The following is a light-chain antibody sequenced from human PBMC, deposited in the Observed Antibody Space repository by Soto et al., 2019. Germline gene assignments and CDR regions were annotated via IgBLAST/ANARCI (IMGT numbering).Light chain of an antibody. CDR1: QSISSW. CDR2: DAP. V-gene: IGKV1-5*01. J-gene: IGKJ1*01. Sequence: DIQMTQSPSTLSASVGDRVTITCRASQSISSWLAWYQQKPGKAPKLPIYDAPSLESGVPSRFSGSGSGTEFTLTISSLQPDDFATYYCQQYNSYSTRTFGQGTKV. CDR3: QQYNSYSTRT.